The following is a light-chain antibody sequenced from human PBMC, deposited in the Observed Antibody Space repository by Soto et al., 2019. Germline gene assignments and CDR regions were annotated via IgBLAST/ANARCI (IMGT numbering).Light chain of an antibody. J-gene: IGLJ1*01. CDR1: SSDVGGYGY. CDR3: CSYAGSSTFYV. Sequence: QSALTQPRSVSGSHGQSVTISCTGTSSDVGGYGYVSWYQQHPGKAPKLMICDVYNRPSGVPDRFSGSKSGNTASLTISGLQAEDEAVYYCCSYAGSSTFYVFGTGTKLTVL. V-gene: IGLV2-11*01. CDR2: DVY.